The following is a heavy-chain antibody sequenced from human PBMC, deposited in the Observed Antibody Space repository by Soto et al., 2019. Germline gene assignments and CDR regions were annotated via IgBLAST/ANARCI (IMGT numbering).Heavy chain of an antibody. J-gene: IGHJ5*02. Sequence: SETLSLTCTVSGGSISSYYWSWIRQPPGKGLEWIGYIYYSGSTNYNPSLKSRVTISVDTSKNQFSLKLSSVTAADTAVYYCARDLGGSGYPNWFDPWGQGTLVTVS. CDR2: IYYSGST. CDR1: GGSISSYY. V-gene: IGHV4-59*01. D-gene: IGHD3-3*01. CDR3: ARDLGGSGYPNWFDP.